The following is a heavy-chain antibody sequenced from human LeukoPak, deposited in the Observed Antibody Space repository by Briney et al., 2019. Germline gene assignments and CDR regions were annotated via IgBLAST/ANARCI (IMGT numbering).Heavy chain of an antibody. Sequence: SVKVSCKASGGTFSSYAISWVRQAPGQGLEWMGGIIPIFGTANYAQKFQGRVTITADESTSTAYMELSSLRSEGTAVYYCARHYCSSTSCYVDGWFDPWGQGTLVTVSS. V-gene: IGHV1-69*01. CDR1: GGTFSSYA. D-gene: IGHD2-2*01. CDR3: ARHYCSSTSCYVDGWFDP. J-gene: IGHJ5*02. CDR2: IIPIFGTA.